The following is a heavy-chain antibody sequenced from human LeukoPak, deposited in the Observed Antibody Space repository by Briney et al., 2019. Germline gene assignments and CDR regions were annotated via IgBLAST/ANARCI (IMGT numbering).Heavy chain of an antibody. CDR1: GGSISSYY. CDR3: TKSGSYRGHFDY. D-gene: IGHD1-26*01. Sequence: SETLSLTCTVSGGSISSYYWSWIRQPPGKGLEWIGYIYYSGSTNYNPSLKSRVTISVDTSKNRFSLKLSSVTAADTAVYYCTKSGSYRGHFDYWGQGTLVTVSS. V-gene: IGHV4-59*08. CDR2: IYYSGST. J-gene: IGHJ4*02.